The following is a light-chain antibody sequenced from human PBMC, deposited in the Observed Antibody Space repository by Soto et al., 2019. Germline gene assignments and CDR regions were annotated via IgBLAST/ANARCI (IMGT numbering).Light chain of an antibody. Sequence: DIQMTQSPSSLSVSVGDRVTITCRASQSISSYLNWYQQKPGKAPKLLIYAASSLHTGVPPRFSGSGSGTDFTLTINSQQPEDFATYYCQPWTFTFGPGTKVDIK. V-gene: IGKV1-39*01. J-gene: IGKJ3*01. CDR1: QSISSY. CDR3: QPWTFT. CDR2: AAS.